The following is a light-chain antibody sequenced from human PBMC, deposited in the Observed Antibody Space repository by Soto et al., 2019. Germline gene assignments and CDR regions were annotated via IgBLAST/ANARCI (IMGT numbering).Light chain of an antibody. CDR1: QSVSSF. CDR3: QQSCTSPIT. V-gene: IGKV1-39*01. Sequence: DIQMTQSPSSLSASLGDRVTITCRASQSVSSFLHWYQQKPGQAPMLLIYTASTIHTGVPSRFSGSGSGTEFPLTISSLQPEDSATYYCQQSCTSPITFGQGTKVDIK. CDR2: TAS. J-gene: IGKJ1*01.